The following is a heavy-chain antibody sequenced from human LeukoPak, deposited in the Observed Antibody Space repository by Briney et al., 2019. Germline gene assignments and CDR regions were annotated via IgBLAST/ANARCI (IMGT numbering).Heavy chain of an antibody. D-gene: IGHD6-13*01. CDR3: ASPVRHISSWYLDY. Sequence: SVKVSCKASGYTFTSYGISWVRQAPGQGLEWMGGIIPIFGTSNYAQKFRGRVAITTDESTSTAYMELSSLRSEDTAVYYCASPVRHISSWYLDYWGQGTLVTVSS. CDR2: IIPIFGTS. J-gene: IGHJ4*02. V-gene: IGHV1-69*05. CDR1: GYTFTSYG.